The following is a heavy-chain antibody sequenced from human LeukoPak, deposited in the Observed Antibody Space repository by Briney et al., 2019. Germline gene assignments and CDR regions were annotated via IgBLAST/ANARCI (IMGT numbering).Heavy chain of an antibody. CDR3: ARRALTGVYFDY. Sequence: PETLSPTWFPDTASLSYHYCGWDRQPPGKGLDWIGYIDYSGSTNYNPSLKSRVTISVDTSRNQFSLKLSSVTAADAAIYYCARRALTGVYFDYWGQGTLVTVSS. D-gene: IGHD1-14*01. V-gene: IGHV4-59*08. CDR1: TASLSYHY. J-gene: IGHJ4*02. CDR2: IDYSGST.